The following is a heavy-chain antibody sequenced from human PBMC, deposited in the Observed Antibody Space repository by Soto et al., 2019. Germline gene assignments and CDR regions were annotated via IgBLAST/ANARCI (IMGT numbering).Heavy chain of an antibody. CDR2: ITYDRSNK. Sequence: GGSLRLSCAASGFTFSSYSMXWVRQAPGKGLEWVASITYDRSNKYYADSVKGRFTISRDNSKNTLYLQMNSLRAEDTAVYYCAKGRGYYYYGMDVWGQGTTVTVSS. J-gene: IGHJ6*02. CDR1: GFTFSSYS. V-gene: IGHV3-30*18. CDR3: AKGRGYYYYGMDV.